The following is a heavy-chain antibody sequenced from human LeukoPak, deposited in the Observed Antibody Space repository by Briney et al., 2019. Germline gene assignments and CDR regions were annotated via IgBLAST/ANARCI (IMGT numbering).Heavy chain of an antibody. Sequence: GGSLRLSCAASGFSFDDYAMHWVRQAPGKGLEWVSGIGWNGGGIVYADSVKGRFTISRDNAKNSLYLQMNSLRDEDTAVYYCARAIDFWSGYYDEGIDYWGQGTLVTVSS. CDR3: ARAIDFWSGYYDEGIDY. V-gene: IGHV3-9*01. D-gene: IGHD3-3*01. CDR1: GFSFDDYA. J-gene: IGHJ4*02. CDR2: IGWNGGGI.